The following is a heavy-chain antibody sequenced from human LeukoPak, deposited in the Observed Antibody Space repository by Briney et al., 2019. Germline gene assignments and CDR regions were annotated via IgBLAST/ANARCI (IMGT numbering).Heavy chain of an antibody. CDR3: ASRSSIWSGYQDTLYYFDS. CDR1: GGSISSSNW. CDR2: IYHSGST. D-gene: IGHD3-3*01. Sequence: PSETLSLTCAVSGGSISSSNWWSWVRQPPGKGLEWIVEIYHSGSTNYNPSLKSRVTISVDTSKNQFSLKLSSVTAADTAVYYCASRSSIWSGYQDTLYYFDSWGQGTLVTVSS. V-gene: IGHV4-4*02. J-gene: IGHJ4*02.